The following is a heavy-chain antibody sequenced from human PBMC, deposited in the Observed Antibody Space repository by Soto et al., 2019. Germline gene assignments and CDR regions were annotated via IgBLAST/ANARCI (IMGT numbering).Heavy chain of an antibody. D-gene: IGHD4-17*01. CDR1: GGSISSGDYY. CDR3: AREDYGDYNWFDP. J-gene: IGHJ5*02. CDR2: IYYSGST. V-gene: IGHV4-30-4*01. Sequence: TLSLTCTVSGGSISSGDYYWSWIRQPPGKGLEWIGYIYYSGSTYYNPSLKSRVTISVDTSKNQFSLKLSSVTAADTAVYYCAREDYGDYNWFDPWGQGTLVTVSS.